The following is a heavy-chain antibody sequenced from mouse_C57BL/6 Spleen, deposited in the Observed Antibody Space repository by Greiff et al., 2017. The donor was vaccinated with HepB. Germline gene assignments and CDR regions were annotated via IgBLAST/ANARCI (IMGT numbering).Heavy chain of an antibody. CDR2: IHPNSGST. J-gene: IGHJ4*01. CDR3: ARGGYDYDGGAMDY. Sequence: QVQLQQPGAELVKPGASVKLSCKASGYTFTSYWMHWVKQRPGQGLEWIGMIHPNSGSTNYNEKFKSKATLTVDKSSRTAYMQLSSLTSEDSAVYYCARGGYDYDGGAMDYWGQGTSVTVSS. CDR1: GYTFTSYW. V-gene: IGHV1-64*01. D-gene: IGHD2-4*01.